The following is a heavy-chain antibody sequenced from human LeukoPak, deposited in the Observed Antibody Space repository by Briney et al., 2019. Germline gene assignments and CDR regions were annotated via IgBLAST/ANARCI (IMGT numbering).Heavy chain of an antibody. CDR3: AREYYYGSGNYYNRIDY. V-gene: IGHV1-2*02. CDR1: GYTFAGYY. Sequence: ASVKVSCKASGYTFAGYYMHWVRQAPGQGLEWMGWIDPNSGGTNYAQKFQGRVTMTRDTSISTAYMVLNRLRSDDTAVYYCAREYYYGSGNYYNRIDYWGQGTLVTVSS. D-gene: IGHD3-10*01. CDR2: IDPNSGGT. J-gene: IGHJ4*02.